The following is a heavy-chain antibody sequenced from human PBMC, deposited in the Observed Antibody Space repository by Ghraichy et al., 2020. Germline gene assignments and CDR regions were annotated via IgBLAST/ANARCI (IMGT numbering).Heavy chain of an antibody. V-gene: IGHV4-4*02. CDR3: AREAGYRLLL. Sequence: SETLSLTCTVFGDSITRHSGWSWVRQPPGKWLEWIGEIYHSGNTIYNPSLESRITMSVDKAKNQFSLELRSVTVADTAVYYCAREAGYRLLLGGQGTLVTVSS. J-gene: IGHJ4*02. CDR2: IYHSGNT. D-gene: IGHD5-18*01. CDR1: GDSITRHSG.